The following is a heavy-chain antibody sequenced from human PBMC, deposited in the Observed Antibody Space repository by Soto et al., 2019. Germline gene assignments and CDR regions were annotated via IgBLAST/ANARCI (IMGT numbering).Heavy chain of an antibody. CDR1: GGTFSSYA. J-gene: IGHJ5*02. CDR2: IIPICGTA. D-gene: IGHD4-17*01. Sequence: QVQLVQSGAEVKKPGSSVKVSCKASGGTFSSYAISWVRQAPGQGLEWRGGIIPICGTANHAQKVQGRFRITAAESTSTAYMELSSLRSEDTAVYYCAGDYGGHSNGWFDPWGKGTLVTVSS. V-gene: IGHV1-69*01. CDR3: AGDYGGHSNGWFDP.